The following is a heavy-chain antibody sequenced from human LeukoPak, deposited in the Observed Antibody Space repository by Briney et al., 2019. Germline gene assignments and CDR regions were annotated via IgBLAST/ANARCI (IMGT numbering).Heavy chain of an antibody. Sequence: YPRGSLRLSCAASGFTFDTYAMTWVRQVPGKGLEWVSNISGRGTSTNYADSVKGRFTISRDNSKNTLHLQMNSLRAEDTAIYYCAKSYRQESDWSSSFDYWGQGTLVTVSS. V-gene: IGHV3-23*01. J-gene: IGHJ4*02. CDR3: AKSYRQESDWSSSFDY. D-gene: IGHD3-9*01. CDR1: GFTFDTYA. CDR2: ISGRGTST.